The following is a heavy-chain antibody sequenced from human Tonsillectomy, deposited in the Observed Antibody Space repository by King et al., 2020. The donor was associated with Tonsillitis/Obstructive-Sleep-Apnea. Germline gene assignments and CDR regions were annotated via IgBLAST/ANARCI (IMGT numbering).Heavy chain of an antibody. CDR3: ARHGYCTGGACYRGGFDI. J-gene: IGHJ3*02. CDR2: IYYSGTT. CDR1: GGSVSSRSSY. V-gene: IGHV4-39*01. D-gene: IGHD2-8*02. Sequence: LQLQESGPGLLKPSETLSLTCTVSGGSVSSRSSYWGWIRQPPGKGLEWIGSIYYSGTTYYNPPLERRVTISVDTSKNQFSLILRSVTAADTAVYYFARHGYCTGGACYRGGFDIWGQGTMVTVSS.